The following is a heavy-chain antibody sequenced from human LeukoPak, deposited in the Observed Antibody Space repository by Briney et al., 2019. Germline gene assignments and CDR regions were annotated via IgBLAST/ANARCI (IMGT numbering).Heavy chain of an antibody. J-gene: IGHJ4*02. Sequence: SETLSLTCTVSGGSISSYYWSWIRQPPGKGLEWIGEINHSGSTNYNPSLKSRVTISVDTSKNQFSLKLSSVTAADTAVYYCARRYGSGSYYNGLFDYWGQGTLVTVSS. V-gene: IGHV4-34*01. D-gene: IGHD3-10*01. CDR3: ARRYGSGSYYNGLFDY. CDR1: GGSISSYY. CDR2: INHSGST.